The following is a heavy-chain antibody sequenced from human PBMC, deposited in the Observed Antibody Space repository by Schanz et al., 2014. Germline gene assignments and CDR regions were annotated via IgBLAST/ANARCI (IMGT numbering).Heavy chain of an antibody. D-gene: IGHD6-19*01. Sequence: QVQLVQSGAAAKKPGASVRVSCKVSGYAFTTYGISWVRQAPGQGPEFMEWISTFRDEDTNSAQRFQGRLTMTTDTATSTAYMELRSLRSDDTAVYYCARDGDSSGWYDRDIAHCDYWGQGTLVNVSS. CDR1: GYAFTTYG. CDR2: ISTFRDEDT. J-gene: IGHJ4*02. V-gene: IGHV1-18*01. CDR3: ARDGDSSGWYDRDIAHCDY.